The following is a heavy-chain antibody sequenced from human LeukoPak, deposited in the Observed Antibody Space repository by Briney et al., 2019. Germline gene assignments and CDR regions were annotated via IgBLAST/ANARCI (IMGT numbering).Heavy chain of an antibody. CDR3: TRANYYDSTGYLPVVYPSDY. V-gene: IGHV4-31*03. D-gene: IGHD3-22*01. J-gene: IGHJ4*02. CDR1: GGSIRSTNYY. Sequence: SQTLSLTCTVSGGSIRSTNYYWSWIRQDPAKGLEWIGYIYHSGSTYYNPSLKSRVTISLDTSKNQFSLKLRSVTAADTAVYYCTRANYYDSTGYLPVVYPSDYWGQGTLVTVSS. CDR2: IYHSGST.